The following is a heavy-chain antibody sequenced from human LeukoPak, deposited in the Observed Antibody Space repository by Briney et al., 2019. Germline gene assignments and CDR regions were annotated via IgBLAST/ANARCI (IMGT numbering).Heavy chain of an antibody. CDR2: ISSSSSTI. J-gene: IGHJ6*03. CDR3: ARDGSAVAGKGGYYYYYMDV. D-gene: IGHD6-19*01. V-gene: IGHV3-48*01. CDR1: KFTFSSYS. Sequence: PGGSLRLSCAASKFTFSSYSMNWVRQAPGKGLEWVSYISSSSSTIYYADSVKGRFTISRDNAKNSLYLQMNSLRAEDTAVYYCARDGSAVAGKGGYYYYYMDVWGKGTTVTISS.